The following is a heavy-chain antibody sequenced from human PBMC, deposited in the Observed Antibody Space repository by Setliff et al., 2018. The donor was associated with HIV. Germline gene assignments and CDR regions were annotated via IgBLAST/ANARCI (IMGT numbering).Heavy chain of an antibody. CDR2: INHSGST. Sequence: SETLSLTCAVYNGSFSGYYWSWIRQPPGMGLEWIGEINHSGSTNYNPSLKSRVTLSVETSKNRFSLKLTSVTAADTAVYYCARVQARWLQFRYYFMDVRGKGTTVTVSS. CDR3: ARVQARWLQFRYYFMDV. D-gene: IGHD5-12*01. V-gene: IGHV4-34*01. CDR1: NGSFSGYY. J-gene: IGHJ6*03.